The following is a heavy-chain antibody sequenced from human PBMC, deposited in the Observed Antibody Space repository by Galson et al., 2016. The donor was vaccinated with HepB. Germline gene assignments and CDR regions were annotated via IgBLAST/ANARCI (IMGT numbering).Heavy chain of an antibody. CDR2: INPSGGGT. J-gene: IGHJ5*02. Sequence: SVKVSCKASGYTFTSHWIHWVRQAPGQGLEWMGIINPSGGGTVYAQKFQGRVTVTRDTSTSTVYLDLSSLRSEDTAVYCCARDVSGKLGRLTYWWFDPWGQGTLVTVSS. CDR1: GYTFTSHW. V-gene: IGHV1-46*01. D-gene: IGHD1-1*01. CDR3: ARDVSGKLGRLTYWWFDP.